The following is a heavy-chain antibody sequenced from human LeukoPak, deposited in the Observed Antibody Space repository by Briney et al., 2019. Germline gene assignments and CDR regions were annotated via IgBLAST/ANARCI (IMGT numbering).Heavy chain of an antibody. V-gene: IGHV3-64D*09. CDR3: AKGGFVTAATSGPFDI. J-gene: IGHJ3*02. Sequence: GCSLRLPYSAPGLALSSNAMPWRSQAPGKALEYVSGISINGGSTYYADSVKGRFTISRDNSKSTLYLQMSSLRAEDTAVYYCAKGGFVTAATSGPFDIWGQGTTVTVS. D-gene: IGHD2-2*01. CDR2: ISINGGST. CDR1: GLALSSNA.